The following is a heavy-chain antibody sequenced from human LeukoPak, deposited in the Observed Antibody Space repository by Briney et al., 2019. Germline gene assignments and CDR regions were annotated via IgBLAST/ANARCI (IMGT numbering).Heavy chain of an antibody. Sequence: ASVKVSCKASGGSFSDYSISWVRQAPGQGLEWMGRIIAILDTAHYAQKFQGRFTITTDKSTTTVYMELSSLRSDDTAVYYCVRSGYDYDWFDPWGQGALVTVSS. CDR3: VRSGYDYDWFDP. D-gene: IGHD5-12*01. J-gene: IGHJ5*02. CDR1: GGSFSDYS. V-gene: IGHV1-69*08. CDR2: IIAILDTA.